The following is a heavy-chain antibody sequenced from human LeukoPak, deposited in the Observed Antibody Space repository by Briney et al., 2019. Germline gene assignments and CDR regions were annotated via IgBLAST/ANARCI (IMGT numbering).Heavy chain of an antibody. D-gene: IGHD2/OR15-2a*01. CDR2: ISGSGDST. J-gene: IGHJ4*02. Sequence: GGSLRLSCAASGFTFSNYAMRWVRQAPGKGLEWVSGISGSGDSTYYADSVKGRFTISRDNPKNTLYLQMNSLRAEDTAVYYCARDFYSFDYWGQGTLDTVSS. CDR3: ARDFYSFDY. V-gene: IGHV3-23*01. CDR1: GFTFSNYA.